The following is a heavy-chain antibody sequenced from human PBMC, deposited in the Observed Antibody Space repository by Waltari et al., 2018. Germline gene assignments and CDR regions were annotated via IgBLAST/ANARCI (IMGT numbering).Heavy chain of an antibody. D-gene: IGHD5-18*01. V-gene: IGHV3-48*01. CDR1: GFTFSSYS. CDR3: ARAGSWDTAMAPHVFDY. CDR2: ISRSSSTI. J-gene: IGHJ4*02. Sequence: EVQLVESGGGLVQPGGSLRLSCAASGFTFSSYSMNWVRQAPGKGLEWVSYISRSSSTIDYADSVKGRFTIARDNAKNSLYLQMNSLRAEDTAVYYCARAGSWDTAMAPHVFDYWGQGTLVTVSS.